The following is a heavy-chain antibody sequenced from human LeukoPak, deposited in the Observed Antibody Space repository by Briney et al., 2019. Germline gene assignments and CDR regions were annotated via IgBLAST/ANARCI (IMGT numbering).Heavy chain of an antibody. CDR2: ISSSSSYI. J-gene: IGHJ6*03. V-gene: IGHV3-21*01. CDR3: ARQKGIFEKDHMDV. D-gene: IGHD3-3*01. CDR1: GFTFSSYS. Sequence: GGSLRLSCAASGFTFSSYSMNWVRQAPGKGLEWVSSISSSSSYIYYADSVKGRFTISRDNAKNSLYLQMNSLRAEDTAVYYCARQKGIFEKDHMDVWGKGTTVTVSS.